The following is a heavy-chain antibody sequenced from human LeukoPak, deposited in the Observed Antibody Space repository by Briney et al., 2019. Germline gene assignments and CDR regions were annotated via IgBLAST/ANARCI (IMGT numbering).Heavy chain of an antibody. CDR2: INQDGSGT. J-gene: IGHJ4*02. D-gene: IGHD2-21*01. CDR3: ASPCGSYCTRVLFDY. CDR1: GFTFSNYW. V-gene: IGHV3-7*01. Sequence: GGSLRLSCAASGFTFSNYWMNWVRQTPDKGLEWVANINQDGSGTNYVDSVKGRFTISRDNAKNSLYLQMNSLRAEDTAIYYCASPCGSYCTRVLFDYWGQGTLVTVSS.